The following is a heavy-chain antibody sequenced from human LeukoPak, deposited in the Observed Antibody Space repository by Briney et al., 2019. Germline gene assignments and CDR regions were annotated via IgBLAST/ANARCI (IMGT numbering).Heavy chain of an antibody. V-gene: IGHV3-43*02. CDR3: ARDRNWAFDY. CDR2: TSGDLRST. J-gene: IGHJ4*02. Sequence: GGSLRLSCAASGFIFDDYAMHWVRQAPGKGLEWVSLTSGDLRSTYYADSVKGRFTISRDNAKNSLYLQMNSLRAEDTAVYYCARDRNWAFDYWGQGTLVTVSS. CDR1: GFIFDDYA. D-gene: IGHD7-27*01.